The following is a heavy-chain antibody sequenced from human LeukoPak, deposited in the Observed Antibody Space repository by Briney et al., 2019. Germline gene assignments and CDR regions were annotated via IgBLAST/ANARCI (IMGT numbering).Heavy chain of an antibody. CDR1: GGSLSSYY. Sequence: PSETLSLTCTVSGGSLSSYYWSLIRQPAGKGLEWIGYIYYSGSTNYNPSLKSRVTISVDTSKNQFSLKLSSVTAADTAVYYCARRAAGMTFDIWGQGTMVTVSS. D-gene: IGHD6-13*01. CDR3: ARRAAGMTFDI. V-gene: IGHV4-59*08. CDR2: IYYSGST. J-gene: IGHJ3*02.